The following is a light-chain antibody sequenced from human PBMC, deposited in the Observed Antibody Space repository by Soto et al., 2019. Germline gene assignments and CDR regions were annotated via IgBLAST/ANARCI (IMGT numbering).Light chain of an antibody. CDR1: SSDVGGYNY. V-gene: IGLV2-14*01. CDR3: SSYTSSNTLLYV. CDR2: EVS. Sequence: QSVLTQPASVSGSPGQSVTISCTGTSSDVGGYNYVSWYQQHPGKAPKLMIYEVSNRPSGVSNRFSGSKSGNTASLTISGLQAEDEADYYCSSYTSSNTLLYVLGTGTKVTVL. J-gene: IGLJ1*01.